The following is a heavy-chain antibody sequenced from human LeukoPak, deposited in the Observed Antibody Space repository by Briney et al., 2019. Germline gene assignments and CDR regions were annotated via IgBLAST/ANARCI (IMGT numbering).Heavy chain of an antibody. CDR1: GFTFSSYA. D-gene: IGHD2-8*01. Sequence: PGGSLTLSCAASGFTFSSYAMSWVRQAPGKGLEWVSAIRGSGGSTYYADSVKGRFTISRDNSKNTLYLQMNSLRAEDTAVYYCAKDFVLMVYATCFDYWGQGTLVTVSS. CDR3: AKDFVLMVYATCFDY. CDR2: IRGSGGST. V-gene: IGHV3-23*01. J-gene: IGHJ4*02.